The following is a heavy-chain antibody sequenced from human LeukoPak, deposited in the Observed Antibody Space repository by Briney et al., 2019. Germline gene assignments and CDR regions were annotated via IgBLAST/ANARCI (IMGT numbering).Heavy chain of an antibody. CDR1: GFTVSSNY. CDR3: AKEGARGYSYGEGDY. J-gene: IGHJ4*02. D-gene: IGHD5-18*01. V-gene: IGHV3-23*01. Sequence: PGGSLRLSCAASGFTVSSNYMSWVRQAPGKGLEWVSAISGSGGSTYYADSVKGRFTISRDNSKNTLYLQMNSLRAEDTAVYYCAKEGARGYSYGEGDYWGQGTLVTVSS. CDR2: ISGSGGST.